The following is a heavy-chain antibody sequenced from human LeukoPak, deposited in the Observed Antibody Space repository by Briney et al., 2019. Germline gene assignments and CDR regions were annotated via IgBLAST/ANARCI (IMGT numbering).Heavy chain of an antibody. Sequence: PGGSLRLSCAASGFTFSSYEMNWVRQAPGKGLEGVSSISSSSSYIYYADSVKGRFTMSRDNAKNSLYLQMNSLRAEDTAVYYCARGGLTIFGVVTKRKGPIDYWGQGTLVTVSS. CDR2: ISSSSSYI. J-gene: IGHJ4*02. D-gene: IGHD3-3*01. V-gene: IGHV3-21*01. CDR3: ARGGLTIFGVVTKRKGPIDY. CDR1: GFTFSSYE.